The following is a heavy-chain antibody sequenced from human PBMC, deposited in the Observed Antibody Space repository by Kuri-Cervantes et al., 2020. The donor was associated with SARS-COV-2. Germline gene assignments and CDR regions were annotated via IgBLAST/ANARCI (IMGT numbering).Heavy chain of an antibody. CDR1: GFSFGSYA. Sequence: GESLTLSCAASGFSFGSYAMHWVRQAPGKGLEWVAFIRYDGSNRYYTDSVKGRFTISRDNSKNTLYLQTNSLRAEDTAVYYCAKYLGSGNLYYMDVWGKGTTVTVSS. V-gene: IGHV3-30*02. J-gene: IGHJ6*03. CDR2: IRYDGSNR. D-gene: IGHD3-10*01. CDR3: AKYLGSGNLYYMDV.